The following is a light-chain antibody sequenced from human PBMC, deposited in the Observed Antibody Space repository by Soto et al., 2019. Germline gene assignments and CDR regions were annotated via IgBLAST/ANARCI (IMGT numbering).Light chain of an antibody. CDR3: QHYDNLPPLT. V-gene: IGKV1-5*03. Sequence: DIQMTQSPSTLSASIGDRVTITCRASRNIGSWLAWYQQKAGKAPNLLIYKASTLETGVPSRFSGSGSGTDFIFSISSLQPEDIATYYCQHYDNLPPLTFGGGTKVDIK. CDR1: RNIGSW. J-gene: IGKJ4*01. CDR2: KAS.